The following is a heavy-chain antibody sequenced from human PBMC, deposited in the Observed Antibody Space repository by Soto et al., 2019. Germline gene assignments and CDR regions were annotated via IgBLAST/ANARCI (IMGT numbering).Heavy chain of an antibody. V-gene: IGHV3-30*03. Sequence: QVQLVESGGGVVQPGKSLGLPCEASGLTFLPNALYWVRQVPGKGREWGAVISFDGGFKYYADSVKGRFTISRDNSKNTLYLQMNSLRAEDAAVYYCVRDYGWTTVAGTGYFESWGQGTLVTVSS. D-gene: IGHD6-19*01. CDR2: ISFDGGFK. J-gene: IGHJ4*02. CDR3: VRDYGWTTVAGTGYFES. CDR1: GLTFLPNA.